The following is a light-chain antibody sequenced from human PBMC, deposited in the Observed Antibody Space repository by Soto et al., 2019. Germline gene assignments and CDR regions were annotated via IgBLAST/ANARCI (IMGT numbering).Light chain of an antibody. CDR2: GAS. J-gene: IGKJ4*01. V-gene: IGKV3-15*01. CDR3: QQFNNWPPVT. Sequence: EVVMTQSPATLSVSPGERATLSCRASQTVRDNLGWYQQKPGQAPRLLIYGASTRATGIPARFSGSGSGTEFTLTISSLQSEDFAVYYCQQFNNWPPVTFGGGTKVDIK. CDR1: QTVRDN.